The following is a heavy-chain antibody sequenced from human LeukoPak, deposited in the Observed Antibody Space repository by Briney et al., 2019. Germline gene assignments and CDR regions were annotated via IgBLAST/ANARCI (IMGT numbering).Heavy chain of an antibody. J-gene: IGHJ4*02. V-gene: IGHV3-11*01. D-gene: IGHD3-22*01. CDR3: ASQNELYYYDSSGYTT. Sequence: GGSLRLSCAASGFTFSDYYMSWIRQAPGKGLERVSYISSSGSTIYYADSVKGRFTISRDNAKNSLYLQMNSLRAEDTAVYYCASQNELYYYDSSGYTTWGQGTLVTVSS. CDR2: ISSSGSTI. CDR1: GFTFSDYY.